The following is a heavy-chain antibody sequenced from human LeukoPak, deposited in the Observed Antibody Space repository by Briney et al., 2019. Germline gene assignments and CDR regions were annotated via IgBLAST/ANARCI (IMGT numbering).Heavy chain of an antibody. CDR1: GFTFSNAW. CDR2: IKSKTDGGTT. Sequence: GRSLRLSCAASGFTFSNAWMSWVRQAPGKGLEWVGRIKSKTDGGTTDYAAPVKGRFIISRDDSKNTLYLQMNGLRTDDTAVYYCARGLCSSTGCYQGPFDFWGQGMLVTVSS. J-gene: IGHJ4*02. V-gene: IGHV3-15*01. CDR3: ARGLCSSTGCYQGPFDF. D-gene: IGHD2-2*01.